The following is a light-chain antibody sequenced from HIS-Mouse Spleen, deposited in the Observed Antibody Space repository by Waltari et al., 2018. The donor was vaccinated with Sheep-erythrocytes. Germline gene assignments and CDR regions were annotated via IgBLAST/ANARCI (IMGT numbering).Light chain of an antibody. Sequence: QSALTQPASVSGSPGQSITISCTGTSSDVGSYNLVSWYQQHPGKAPKLMIYEGSKWPSGVSNRFSGSKSGNTASLTISGRQAEDEADYYCCSYAGSSTVVFGGGTTLTVL. CDR1: SSDVGSYNL. CDR2: EGS. V-gene: IGLV2-23*01. CDR3: CSYAGSSTVV. J-gene: IGLJ2*01.